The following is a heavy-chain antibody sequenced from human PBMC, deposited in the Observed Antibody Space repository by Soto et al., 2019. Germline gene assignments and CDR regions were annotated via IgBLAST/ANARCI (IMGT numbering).Heavy chain of an antibody. CDR3: AKAEKDCSGGSCYLFHYYYYYMDV. CDR1: GFTFSSYG. D-gene: IGHD2-15*01. CDR2: ISGSGGST. Sequence: GGFLRLSCAASGFTFSSYGRSWVRQAPGKGLEWVSAISGSGGSTYYADSVKGRFTISRDNSKNTLYLQMNSLRAEDTAVYYCAKAEKDCSGGSCYLFHYYYYYMDVWGKGTTVTVSS. V-gene: IGHV3-23*01. J-gene: IGHJ6*03.